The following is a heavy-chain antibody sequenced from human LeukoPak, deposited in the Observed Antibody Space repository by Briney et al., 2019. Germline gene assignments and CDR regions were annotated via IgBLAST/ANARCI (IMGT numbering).Heavy chain of an antibody. V-gene: IGHV3-33*01. J-gene: IGHJ4*02. CDR2: IWYDGNKK. CDR1: GFTFSSYA. D-gene: IGHD5-12*01. CDR3: ARDRGYDPHYYFDY. Sequence: GGSLRLSCAASGFTFSSYAMHWVRQAPGKGLEWVALIWYDGNKKYFEDSVKGRFTISRDNSKNTLYLQMNSLRAEDTAVYYCARDRGYDPHYYFDYWGQGTLLTVSS.